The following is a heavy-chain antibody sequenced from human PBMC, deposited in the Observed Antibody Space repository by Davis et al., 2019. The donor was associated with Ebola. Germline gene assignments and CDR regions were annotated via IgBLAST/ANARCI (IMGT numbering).Heavy chain of an antibody. CDR2: MYFSGST. J-gene: IGHJ4*02. Sequence: SETLSLTCTVSGGSISSSSYYWGWIRQPPGKGLEWIGSMYFSGSTYYNPSLMSRVTISVDTSKNQFSLRLRSVTAADTALYYCASVVFAYGGSRFDHWGQGALVNVSS. D-gene: IGHD4-23*01. V-gene: IGHV4-39*01. CDR1: GGSISSSSYY. CDR3: ASVVFAYGGSRFDH.